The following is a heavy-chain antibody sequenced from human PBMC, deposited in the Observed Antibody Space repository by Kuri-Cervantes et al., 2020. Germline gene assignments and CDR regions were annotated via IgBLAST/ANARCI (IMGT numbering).Heavy chain of an antibody. Sequence: ESLKISCTVSGGSISSYYWSWTRQPPGKGLEWIGYIYYSGSTNYNPSLKSRVTISVDTSKNQFSLKLSSVTAADTAVYYCAGYSSGWRYYYYGMDVWGQGTTVTVSS. J-gene: IGHJ6*02. V-gene: IGHV4-59*01. CDR1: GGSISSYY. CDR2: IYYSGST. D-gene: IGHD6-19*01. CDR3: AGYSSGWRYYYYGMDV.